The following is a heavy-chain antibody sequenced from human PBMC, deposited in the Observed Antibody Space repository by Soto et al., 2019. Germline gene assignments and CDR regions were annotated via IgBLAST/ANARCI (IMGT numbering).Heavy chain of an antibody. CDR3: ARDIDYGDFDNWFDP. CDR1: GFTFSNYA. D-gene: IGHD4-17*01. J-gene: IGHJ5*02. Sequence: EVQLLESGGGLVQPGGSLKLSCAASGFTFSNYAMSWVRQAPGKGLEWVASITGSDDSTHYADSVKGRFTISRDNSKNTLYLQVNSLRAEDTAVYYCARDIDYGDFDNWFDPWGQGTLVTVSS. V-gene: IGHV3-23*01. CDR2: ITGSDDST.